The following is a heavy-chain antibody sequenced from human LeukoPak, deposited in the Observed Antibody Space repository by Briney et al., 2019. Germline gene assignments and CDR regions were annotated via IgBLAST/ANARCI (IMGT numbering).Heavy chain of an antibody. CDR2: IYTSGST. Sequence: PSETLSLTCTVSGGSISSYYWRWIRQPAGKGLEWIGRIYTSGSTNYNPSLKSRVTMSVDTSKNQFSLKLSSVTAADTAVYYCARLGVWEWYYDFWSGRNDAIDIWGQGTMVTVSS. V-gene: IGHV4-4*07. CDR1: GGSISSYY. J-gene: IGHJ3*02. D-gene: IGHD3-3*01. CDR3: ARLGVWEWYYDFWSGRNDAIDI.